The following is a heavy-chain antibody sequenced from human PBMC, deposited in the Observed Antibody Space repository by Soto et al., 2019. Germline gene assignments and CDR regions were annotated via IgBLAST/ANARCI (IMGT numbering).Heavy chain of an antibody. CDR2: TSNNGYRT. CDR1: VFTFTDHA. D-gene: IGHD6-19*01. J-gene: IGHJ4*02. V-gene: IGHV3-23*01. CDR3: ARPPLYSNGGYFDS. Sequence: SLRLSCSVSVFTFTDHAMTWFRQAPVKGLEWVSTTSNNGYRTFYADSVKGRFTVSTDRTNNTLYLQMNSLRADDTAVYFCARPPLYSNGGYFDSWGQGTLVTVSS.